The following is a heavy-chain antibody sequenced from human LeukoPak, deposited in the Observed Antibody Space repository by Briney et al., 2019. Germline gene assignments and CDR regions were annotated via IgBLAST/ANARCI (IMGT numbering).Heavy chain of an antibody. CDR2: IYHSGST. Sequence: PSETLSLTCTVSGYSISSGYYWGWIRQPPGKGLEWIGSIYHSGSTYYNPSLKSRVTISVDTSKNQFSLKLSSVTAADTAMYYCARVLGYCSGGSCYGYFDYWGQGTLVTVSS. D-gene: IGHD2-15*01. V-gene: IGHV4-38-2*02. CDR1: GYSISSGYY. J-gene: IGHJ4*02. CDR3: ARVLGYCSGGSCYGYFDY.